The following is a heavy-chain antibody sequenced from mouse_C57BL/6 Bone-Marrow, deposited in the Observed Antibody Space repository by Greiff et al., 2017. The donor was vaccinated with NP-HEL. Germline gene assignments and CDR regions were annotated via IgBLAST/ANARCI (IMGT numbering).Heavy chain of an antibody. V-gene: IGHV1-69*01. CDR2: IDPSDSYT. J-gene: IGHJ2*01. D-gene: IGHD2-1*01. Sequence: VQLQQPGAELVMPGASVKLSCKASGYTFTSYWMHWVKQSPGQGLEWIGEIDPSDSYTNYNQKFKGKSTLTVAKSSSTAYMQLSSLTSEDSAVYYCAKGGNLDYWGQGTTLTVSS. CDR3: AKGGNLDY. CDR1: GYTFTSYW.